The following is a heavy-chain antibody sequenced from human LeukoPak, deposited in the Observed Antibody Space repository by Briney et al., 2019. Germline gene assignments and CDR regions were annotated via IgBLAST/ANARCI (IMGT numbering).Heavy chain of an antibody. V-gene: IGHV3-23*01. J-gene: IGHJ5*02. D-gene: IGHD3-3*01. CDR1: GFTFSNYV. CDR2: ISGSRGST. CDR3: AKVRVYYDFWSGYYDL. Sequence: PGGSLRLSCAASGFTFSNYVMSWVRQAPGKGLEWVSAISGSRGSTYYADSVQGRFTISRDNSKNTLYLQMNSLRAEDTAVYYCAKVRVYYDFWSGYYDLWGQGTLVTVSS.